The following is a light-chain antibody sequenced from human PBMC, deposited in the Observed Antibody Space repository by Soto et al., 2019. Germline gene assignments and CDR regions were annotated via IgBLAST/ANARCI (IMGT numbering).Light chain of an antibody. CDR1: QGIRND. CDR3: QQYNSYTT. CDR2: AAS. Sequence: DIQMTQSPSSLSASVGDRVTITCRARQGIRNDLGWYQQKPGKAPKRLIYAASSLQSGVPSRFSGRGSGTEITLTSSRLQHDDFASYYCQQYNSYTTFGQGTRLEIK. V-gene: IGKV1-17*01. J-gene: IGKJ5*01.